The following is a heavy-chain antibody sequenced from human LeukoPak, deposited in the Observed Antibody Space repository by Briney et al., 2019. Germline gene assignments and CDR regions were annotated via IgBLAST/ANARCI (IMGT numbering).Heavy chain of an antibody. CDR2: ISGSGGST. CDR1: GVTFSSYA. D-gene: IGHD1-1*01. V-gene: IGHV3-23*01. Sequence: GGSLRLSCAASGVTFSSYAMSWGRQAPGKGLEWVSAISGSGGSTYYADSVKGRFTISRDNSKNTLYLQMNSLRAQDTAVYYCAKDAIGTPLCYWGQGTLVTVSS. J-gene: IGHJ4*02. CDR3: AKDAIGTPLCY.